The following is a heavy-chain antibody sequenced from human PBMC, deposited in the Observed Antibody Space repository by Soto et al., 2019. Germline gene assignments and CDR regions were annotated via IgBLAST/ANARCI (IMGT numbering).Heavy chain of an antibody. J-gene: IGHJ3*02. D-gene: IGHD6-13*01. CDR3: AKDPTAGNSSSWLGAFDI. Sequence: EVQLLESGGGLVQPGGSLRLSCAASGFTFSSYAMSWVRQAPGKGLEWVSAISGSGGSTYYADSVKGRFTISRDNSKNTRYLQVNSLRAEDTAVYYCAKDPTAGNSSSWLGAFDIWGQGTMVTVSS. CDR2: ISGSGGST. CDR1: GFTFSSYA. V-gene: IGHV3-23*01.